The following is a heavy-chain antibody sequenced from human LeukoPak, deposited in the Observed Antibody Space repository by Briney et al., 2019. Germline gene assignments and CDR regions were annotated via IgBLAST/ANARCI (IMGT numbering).Heavy chain of an antibody. CDR3: AKGSDIVVVPAAIGLDP. D-gene: IGHD2-2*01. Sequence: GGSLRLSCAASGFTFSSYAMSWVRQAPGKGPEWVSGISGSGGNTYYADSVKGRFTISRDNSKNTLYLQMNSLRAEDTAVYYCAKGSDIVVVPAAIGLDPWGQGTLVTASS. V-gene: IGHV3-23*01. CDR2: ISGSGGNT. CDR1: GFTFSSYA. J-gene: IGHJ5*02.